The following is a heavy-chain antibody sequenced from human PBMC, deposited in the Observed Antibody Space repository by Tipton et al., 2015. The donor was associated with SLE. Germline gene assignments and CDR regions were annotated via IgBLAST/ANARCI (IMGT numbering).Heavy chain of an antibody. Sequence: GLVKPSETLSLTCTVSGGSISSYYWSWIRQPPGKGLEWIGYIYYSGSTNYNPSLKSRVTISIDTSKNQFSLGLNAVTAADTAVYYCAKWAPGGFYYGMDVWGQGTTVTVSS. CDR1: GGSISSYY. CDR2: IYYSGST. J-gene: IGHJ6*02. D-gene: IGHD1-26*01. CDR3: AKWAPGGFYYGMDV. V-gene: IGHV4-59*08.